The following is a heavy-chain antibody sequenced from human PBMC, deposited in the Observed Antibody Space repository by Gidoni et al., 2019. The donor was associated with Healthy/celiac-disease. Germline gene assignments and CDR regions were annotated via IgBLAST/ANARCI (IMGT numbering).Heavy chain of an antibody. CDR3: AKSPIFGVVIIRNFDY. CDR1: GFTFSSDA. Sequence: EVQLLESGGGLVQPGGSLRLSCAASGFTFSSDAMSWVRQAPGKGLEWVSAISGSGGSTYYADSVKGRFTISRDNSKNTLYLQMNSLRAEDTAVYYCAKSPIFGVVIIRNFDYWGQGTLVTVSS. J-gene: IGHJ4*02. D-gene: IGHD3-3*01. V-gene: IGHV3-23*01. CDR2: ISGSGGST.